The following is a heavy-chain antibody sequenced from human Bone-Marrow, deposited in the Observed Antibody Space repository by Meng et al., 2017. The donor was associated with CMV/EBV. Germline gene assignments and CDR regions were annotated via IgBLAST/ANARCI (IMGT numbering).Heavy chain of an antibody. CDR1: GGSFSGYY. V-gene: IGHV4-34*01. J-gene: IGHJ4*02. Sequence: GSLRLSCAVYGGSFSGYYWSWIRQPPGKGLEWIGEINHSGSTNYNPSLKSRVTISVDTSKNQFSLKLSSVTAADTAVYYCARAYITGTTVDYWGQGTLVTGSS. CDR2: INHSGST. D-gene: IGHD1-7*01. CDR3: ARAYITGTTVDY.